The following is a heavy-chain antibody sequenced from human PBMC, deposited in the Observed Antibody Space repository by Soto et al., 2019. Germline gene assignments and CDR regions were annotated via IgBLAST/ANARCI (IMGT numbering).Heavy chain of an antibody. CDR3: ARRYGYSFDY. D-gene: IGHD5-18*01. Sequence: QVQLQESGPGLVKPSETLSLTCTVSGGSISSYYWSWIRQPPGTGLEWIGYIYYSGSTNYNPSLKSRVTISVDTSKNQLSLKLSSVPAADTAVYYCARRYGYSFDYWGQGTLVTVSS. J-gene: IGHJ4*02. V-gene: IGHV4-59*08. CDR2: IYYSGST. CDR1: GGSISSYY.